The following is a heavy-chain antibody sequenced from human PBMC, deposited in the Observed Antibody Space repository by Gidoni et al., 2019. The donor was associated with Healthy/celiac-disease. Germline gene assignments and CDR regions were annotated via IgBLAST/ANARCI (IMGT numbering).Heavy chain of an antibody. J-gene: IGHJ6*02. CDR3: ARDEVGCSGGSCYSGTDYYGMDV. Sequence: QVQLVESGGGVVQPGRSLRLSCAASGFTFSSYAMHWVRQAPGKGLEWVAVISYDGSNKYYADSVKGRFTISRDNSKNTLYLQMNSLRAEDTAVYYCARDEVGCSGGSCYSGTDYYGMDVWGQGTTVTVSS. D-gene: IGHD2-15*01. CDR2: ISYDGSNK. CDR1: GFTFSSYA. V-gene: IGHV3-30-3*01.